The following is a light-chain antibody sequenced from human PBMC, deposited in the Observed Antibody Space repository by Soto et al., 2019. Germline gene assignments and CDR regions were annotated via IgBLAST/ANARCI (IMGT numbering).Light chain of an antibody. J-gene: IGKJ1*01. Sequence: EIVLTRSPGTLSFSPLEIASLSCRSSQTVITNYLAWYQPKPGQAPRLLIYGASKRATRIPDRFSCSGSGTDFPLTISRLEPEDFGVYCCQQYGSSRRTFGQGTKVDIK. CDR2: GAS. V-gene: IGKV3-20*01. CDR3: QQYGSSRRT. CDR1: QTVITNY.